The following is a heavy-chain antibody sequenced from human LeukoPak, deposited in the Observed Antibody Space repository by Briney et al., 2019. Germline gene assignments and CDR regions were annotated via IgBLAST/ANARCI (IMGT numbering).Heavy chain of an antibody. CDR2: SKSDGTIT. J-gene: IGHJ4*02. Sequence: GGSLRLSCAASGFTFSTYWMHWVRQAPGKGLVWVSRSKSDGTITSYADSVKGRFTISRDNANNTLYLQMNNLRAEDTAVYYCARVVIRPYYFDYWGQGTLVTVSS. D-gene: IGHD4-23*01. V-gene: IGHV3-74*01. CDR3: ARVVIRPYYFDY. CDR1: GFTFSTYW.